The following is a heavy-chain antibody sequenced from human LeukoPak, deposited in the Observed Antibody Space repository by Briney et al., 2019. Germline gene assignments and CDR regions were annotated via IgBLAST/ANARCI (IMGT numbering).Heavy chain of an antibody. CDR1: GYSFTSYW. Sequence: GESLKISCKGSGYSFTSYWIGWVRQMPGKGLEWMGIIYPGDSDTRYSPSFQGQVTISADKSISTAYLQWSSLKASDTAMYYCARVEGGLDIVVVPAAILLDYWGQGTLVTVSS. CDR3: ARVEGGLDIVVVPAAILLDY. D-gene: IGHD2-2*02. J-gene: IGHJ4*02. CDR2: IYPGDSDT. V-gene: IGHV5-51*01.